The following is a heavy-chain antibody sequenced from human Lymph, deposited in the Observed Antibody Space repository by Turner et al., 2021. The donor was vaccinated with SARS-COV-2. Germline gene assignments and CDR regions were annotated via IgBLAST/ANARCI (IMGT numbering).Heavy chain of an antibody. CDR1: GYTFTSYA. J-gene: IGHJ6*02. V-gene: IGHV1-3*01. CDR3: ASGGYCSSTSCYRFYGMDV. CDR2: INAGNGNT. Sequence: QVQLVQSGAEVKKPGASVKVSCKASGYTFTSYAMHWVRLAPGQRLEWMGWINAGNGNTKYSQKFQGRVTITRDTSASTAYMELSSLRSEDTAVYYCASGGYCSSTSCYRFYGMDVWGQGTTVTVSS. D-gene: IGHD2-2*02.